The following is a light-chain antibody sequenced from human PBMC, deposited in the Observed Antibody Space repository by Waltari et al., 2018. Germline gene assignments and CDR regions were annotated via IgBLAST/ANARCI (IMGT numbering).Light chain of an antibody. J-gene: IGKJ4*01. CDR1: QSVLYSPTNEHL. V-gene: IGKV4-1*01. Sequence: DIMMTQSPDSLAVSLGESATINCKSSQSVLYSPTNEHLLAWYQQKSGQPPKLLIYRASIRDSGVPDRFSGSGSGTDFTLTISSLQPEDVAVYYCHQHSGDPLTFGGGTKVEIK. CDR3: HQHSGDPLT. CDR2: RAS.